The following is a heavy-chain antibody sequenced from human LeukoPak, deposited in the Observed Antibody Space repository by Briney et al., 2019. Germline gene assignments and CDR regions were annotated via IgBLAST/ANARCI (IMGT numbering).Heavy chain of an antibody. CDR1: GFTFSSYE. CDR3: VRQYYYGSGSYLWAPDS. CDR2: ISSSGSTI. V-gene: IGHV3-48*03. D-gene: IGHD3-10*01. Sequence: PGGSLRLSCAPSGFTFSSYEMNWVRHAPGEGVEGVSYISSSGSTIFYTDSVKGRFTISRDNLKNSMYLKMNSLRAEDTAVYYCVRQYYYGSGSYLWAPDSWGQGTLVTVSS. J-gene: IGHJ4*02.